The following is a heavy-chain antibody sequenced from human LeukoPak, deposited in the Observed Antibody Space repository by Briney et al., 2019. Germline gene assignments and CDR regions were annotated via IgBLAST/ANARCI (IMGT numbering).Heavy chain of an antibody. CDR1: GYTFASCD. CDR2: MNPNSGST. CDR3: ARAYSSAIDY. V-gene: IGHV1-8*01. Sequence: ASVKVSCKASGYTFASCDINWVRQATGQGLEWMGWMNPNSGSTGYAQKFQGRVTMTRNTSISTAYMELSSLRSEDTAVYYCARAYSSAIDYWGQGTLVTVSS. J-gene: IGHJ4*02. D-gene: IGHD6-13*01.